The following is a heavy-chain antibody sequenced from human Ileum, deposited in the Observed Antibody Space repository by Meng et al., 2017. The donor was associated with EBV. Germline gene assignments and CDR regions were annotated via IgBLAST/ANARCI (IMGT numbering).Heavy chain of an antibody. CDR2: INPNSGGT. J-gene: IGHJ4*02. V-gene: IGHV1-2*06. D-gene: IGHD3-10*01. CDR1: GYTFTGYY. CDR3: ARGTPGRSYSDF. Sequence: QVQLVQSGAEVKKPXXSVKVPCKASGYTFTGYYMHWVRQAPGQGLEWMGRINPNSGGTNYAQKFQGRVTMTRDTSISTAYMELSRLRSDDTAVYYCARGTPGRSYSDFWGPGTMVTVLL.